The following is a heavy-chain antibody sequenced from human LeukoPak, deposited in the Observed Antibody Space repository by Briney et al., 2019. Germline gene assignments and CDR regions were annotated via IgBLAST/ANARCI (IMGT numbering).Heavy chain of an antibody. CDR3: ARGLKYSSKLGAFDI. Sequence: PSETLSLTCAVYGGSFSGYYWSWIRQPPGKGLEWIGEINHSGSTNYNPSLKSRVTISVDTSKNQLSLKLSSVTAADTAVYYCARGLKYSSKLGAFDIWGQGTMVTVSS. V-gene: IGHV4-34*01. J-gene: IGHJ3*02. CDR2: INHSGST. CDR1: GGSFSGYY. D-gene: IGHD6-13*01.